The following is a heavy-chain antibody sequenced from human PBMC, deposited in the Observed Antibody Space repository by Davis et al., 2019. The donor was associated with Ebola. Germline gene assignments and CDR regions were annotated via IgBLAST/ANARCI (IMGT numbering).Heavy chain of an antibody. CDR3: AKLGAAAPFDTFDI. D-gene: IGHD2-2*01. Sequence: GESLNISCTASDFTFGDYAMSWVRQAPGKGLEWFSAISTSGSSTYYADSVKGRFTISRDNSKNTLYLQMNSLRAEDTAIYYCAKLGAAAPFDTFDIWGQGTMVTVSS. V-gene: IGHV3-23*01. CDR2: ISTSGSST. CDR1: DFTFGDYA. J-gene: IGHJ3*02.